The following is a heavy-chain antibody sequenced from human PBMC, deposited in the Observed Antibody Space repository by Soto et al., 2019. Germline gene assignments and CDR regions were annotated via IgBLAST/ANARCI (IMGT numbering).Heavy chain of an antibody. V-gene: IGHV1-2*04. CDR1: GYSFTGYS. CDR3: ARPRVSWYSSGAFDI. Sequence: ASVKVSCKASGYSFTGYSMHWVRQAPGQGLEWMGWINPKNGATNYARKFQGWVTMIRDTSISTVYMELRNLKSDDTAVYSCARPRVSWYSSGAFDIWGQGTMVTVSS. J-gene: IGHJ3*02. CDR2: INPKNGAT. D-gene: IGHD6-19*01.